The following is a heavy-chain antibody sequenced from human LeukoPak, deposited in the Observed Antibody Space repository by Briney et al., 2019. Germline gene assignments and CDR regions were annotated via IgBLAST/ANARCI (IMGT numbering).Heavy chain of an antibody. CDR2: IYYSGST. D-gene: IGHD3-16*02. V-gene: IGHV4-39*01. CDR1: GGSISSSSYY. CDR3: ARHDILTGYYDYVWGSYRSYYFDY. Sequence: PSETLSLTCTVSGGSISSSSYYWGWIRQPPGKGLEWIGGIYYSGSTYYNPSLKSRVTISVDTSKNQFSLKLSSVTAADTAVYYCARHDILTGYYDYVWGSYRSYYFDYWGQGTLVTVSS. J-gene: IGHJ4*02.